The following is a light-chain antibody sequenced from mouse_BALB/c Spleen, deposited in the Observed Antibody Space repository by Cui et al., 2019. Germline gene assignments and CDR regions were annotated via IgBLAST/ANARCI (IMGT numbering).Light chain of an antibody. CDR1: SSVSY. CDR3: HQWSIYPWT. Sequence: QIVLTQSPASMSASLGEEITLTCSASSSVSYMHWYQQKSGTSPKLLIYSTSNLASGVPSRFSGSGSGTFYSLTISIVEAEDAADYYCHQWSIYPWTFGGGTKLEIK. V-gene: IGKV4-80*01. J-gene: IGKJ1*01. CDR2: STS.